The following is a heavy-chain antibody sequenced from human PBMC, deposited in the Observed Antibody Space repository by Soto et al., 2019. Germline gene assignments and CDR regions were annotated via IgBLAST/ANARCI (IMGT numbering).Heavy chain of an antibody. D-gene: IGHD6-13*01. CDR2: IYHSGTI. J-gene: IGHJ1*01. CDR1: GGSISSYY. CDR3: ARHGATSRYPPTIEYCQH. V-gene: IGHV4-59*08. Sequence: PSETLSLTCTVSGGSISSYYWSWTRQPPGKGLEWIGYIYHSGTISFNPSLKSRLTISVDTSKNQFSLKLSSVTAADTAVYYCARHGATSRYPPTIEYCQHWGQGTLVTVSS.